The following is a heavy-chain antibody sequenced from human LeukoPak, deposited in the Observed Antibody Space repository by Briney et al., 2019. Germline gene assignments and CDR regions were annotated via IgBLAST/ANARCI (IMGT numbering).Heavy chain of an antibody. D-gene: IGHD3-16*01. J-gene: IGHJ4*02. V-gene: IGHV3-43*02. CDR3: TAPPGDFDY. CDR2: ISGDGGST. CDR1: GFTLDDYA. Sequence: GGSLRLSCAASGFTLDDYAMHWVRQAPGKGLEWVSLISGDGGSTYYADSVKGRFTISRDNSKNSLYLQMNSLRTEDTALYYCTAPPGDFDYWGQGTLVTVSS.